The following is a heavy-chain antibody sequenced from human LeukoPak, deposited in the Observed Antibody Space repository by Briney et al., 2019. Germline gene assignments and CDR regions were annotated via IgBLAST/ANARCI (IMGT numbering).Heavy chain of an antibody. CDR3: ARAGLVVVTANDY. D-gene: IGHD2-21*02. CDR1: GYTFTAYY. J-gene: IGHJ4*02. CDR2: INPNSGGT. Sequence: ASVKVSCKASGYTFTAYYIHWVRQAPGQGLEWMGWINPNSGGTNYAQKFQGRVTMTTDTSTSTAYMELRSLRFDDTAMYYCARAGLVVVTANDYWGQGTLVTVSS. V-gene: IGHV1-2*02.